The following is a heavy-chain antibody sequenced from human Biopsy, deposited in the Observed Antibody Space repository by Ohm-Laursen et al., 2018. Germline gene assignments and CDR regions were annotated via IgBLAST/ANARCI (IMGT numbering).Heavy chain of an antibody. CDR1: GFTVSSNY. V-gene: IGHV3-11*06. D-gene: IGHD1-14*01. Sequence: GSLRLSCAASGFTVSSNYMSWVRQAPGRGLEWVSYINVYSNKKYYADSVKGRFIVSRDNDKNSLYLQMNSLRAEDTAVYHCARSPGRDRMDVWGQGTTVIVSS. J-gene: IGHJ6*02. CDR2: INVYSNKK. CDR3: ARSPGRDRMDV.